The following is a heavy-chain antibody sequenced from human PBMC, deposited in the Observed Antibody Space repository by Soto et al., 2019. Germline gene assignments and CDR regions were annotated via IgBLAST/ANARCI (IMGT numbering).Heavy chain of an antibody. D-gene: IGHD3-22*01. CDR1: GGSISSCY. Sequence: SETLSLTCTVSGGSISSCYWSWIRQPPGKGLEWIGYIYYSGSTNYNPSLKSRVTISVDTSKNQFSLKLSSVTAADTAVYYCARGVGRGWNYYDSSGYPDCWGQGTLVTVSS. J-gene: IGHJ4*02. CDR2: IYYSGST. V-gene: IGHV4-59*01. CDR3: ARGVGRGWNYYDSSGYPDC.